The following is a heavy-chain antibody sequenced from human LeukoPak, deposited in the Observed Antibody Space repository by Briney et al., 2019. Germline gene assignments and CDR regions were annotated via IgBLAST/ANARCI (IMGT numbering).Heavy chain of an antibody. V-gene: IGHV5-51*01. CDR1: GYSFTSYW. CDR2: IYPGDSDT. CDR3: ARCGQSNWFDP. Sequence: GESLKISCKASGYSFTSYWIGWVRQMPGKGLEGMGIIYPGDSDTRYSPSFQGQVTISADKSISTASLQWSSLNASDTAMYYCARCGQSNWFDPWGQGTLVTVS. J-gene: IGHJ5*02.